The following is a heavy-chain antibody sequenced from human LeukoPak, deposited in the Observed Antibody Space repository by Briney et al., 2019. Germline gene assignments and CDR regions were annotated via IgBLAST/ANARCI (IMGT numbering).Heavy chain of an antibody. CDR3: ARVLIPPGVVIVWDVRQYYFDY. CDR2: IYYSGST. CDR1: GGSISSGGYY. D-gene: IGHD3-3*01. Sequence: SQTLSLTCTVSGGSISSGGYYWSWIRQHPGQGLEWIGYIYYSGSTYYNPSLKSRVTISVDTSKNQFSLKLSSVTAADTAVYYCARVLIPPGVVIVWDVRQYYFDYWGQGTLVTVSS. J-gene: IGHJ4*02. V-gene: IGHV4-31*03.